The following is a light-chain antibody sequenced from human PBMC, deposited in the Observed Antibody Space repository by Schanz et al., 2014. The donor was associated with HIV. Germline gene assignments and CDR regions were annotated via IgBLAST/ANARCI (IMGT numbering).Light chain of an antibody. CDR3: SSFAGSNKFGV. CDR2: EVS. J-gene: IGLJ3*02. Sequence: QSALTQPASMSGSPGQSITISCTGTSSDVGSYNLVSWYQQHPGKAPKLMIYEVSKRPSGVSNRFSGSKSGNTASLTISGLQAEDEADYYCSSFAGSNKFGVFGGGTKLTVL. CDR1: SSDVGSYNL. V-gene: IGLV2-14*02.